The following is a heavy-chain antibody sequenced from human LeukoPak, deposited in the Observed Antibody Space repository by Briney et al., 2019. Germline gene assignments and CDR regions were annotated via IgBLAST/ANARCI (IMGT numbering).Heavy chain of an antibody. D-gene: IGHD3-10*01. V-gene: IGHV4-59*11. J-gene: IGHJ3*02. CDR2: MHHSGKA. Sequence: KTSETLSLTCTVSGGSMIDHYWSWVRQPPGKGLEWVGYMHHSGKANSNPSLKSRVTISVDTSKNQVSLKLSPVTAADTAVYYCARDTHEYGSGSYYDDTFDSWGQGTLVTVSS. CDR3: ARDTHEYGSGSYYDDTFDS. CDR1: GGSMIDHY.